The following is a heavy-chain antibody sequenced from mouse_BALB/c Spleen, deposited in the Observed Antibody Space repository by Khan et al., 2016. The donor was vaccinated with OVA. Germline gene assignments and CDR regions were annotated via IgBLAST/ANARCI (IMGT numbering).Heavy chain of an antibody. CDR3: ARVYWGDFDY. CDR2: ISYSGNT. CDR1: GYSIASDYA. Sequence: EVQLVESGPGLVKPSQSLSLTCTVTGYSIASDYAWNWIRQFPGNKLEWMGFISYSGNTNYNPSLKSRISITRDTSKNQFFLQLNSVTSEDTATXYCARVYWGDFDYWGQGTTLTVSS. D-gene: IGHD1-1*01. J-gene: IGHJ2*01. V-gene: IGHV3-2*02.